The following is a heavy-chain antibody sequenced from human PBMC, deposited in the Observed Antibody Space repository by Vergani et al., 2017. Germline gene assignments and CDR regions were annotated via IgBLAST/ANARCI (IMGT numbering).Heavy chain of an antibody. V-gene: IGHV4-39*01. CDR3: VYLGPSMA. CDR2: IYYSGST. CDR1: GGSISSSSYY. J-gene: IGHJ5*02. D-gene: IGHD2/OR15-2a*01. Sequence: QLQLQESGPGLVKPSETLSLTCTVSGGSISSSSYYWGWIRQPPGKGLGWIGSIYYSGSTYYNPSLKSRVTISVDTSKNQFSLKLSSVTAADTAVYYCVYLGPSMAWGQGTLVTVSS.